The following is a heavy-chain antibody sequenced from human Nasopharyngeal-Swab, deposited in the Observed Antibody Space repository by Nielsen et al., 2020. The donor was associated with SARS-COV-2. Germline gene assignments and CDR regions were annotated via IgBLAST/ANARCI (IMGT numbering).Heavy chain of an antibody. CDR1: GFTFSSYG. CDR2: IWYDGSNK. V-gene: IGHV3-33*01. Sequence: GGSLRLSCAASGFTFSSYGMHWVRQAPGKGLEWVAVIWYDGSNKYYADSVKGRFTISRDNSKNTLYLQMNSLRAEDTAVYYCAREFRRYSSSWPFDYWGQGTLVTVPS. D-gene: IGHD6-13*01. J-gene: IGHJ4*02. CDR3: AREFRRYSSSWPFDY.